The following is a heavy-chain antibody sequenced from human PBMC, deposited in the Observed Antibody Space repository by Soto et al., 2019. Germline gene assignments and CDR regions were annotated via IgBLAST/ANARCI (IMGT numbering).Heavy chain of an antibody. D-gene: IGHD1-7*01. CDR2: IWYDGSNK. V-gene: IGHV3-33*01. CDR1: GFTFSSYG. J-gene: IGHJ6*02. Sequence: AGGSLRLSCAASGFTFSSYGMHWVRQAPGKGLEWVAVIWYDGSNKYYADSVKGRFTISRDNSKNTLYLQMNSLRAEDTAVYYCARAGITGTTRRYYYGMDVWGQGTTVTVSS. CDR3: ARAGITGTTRRYYYGMDV.